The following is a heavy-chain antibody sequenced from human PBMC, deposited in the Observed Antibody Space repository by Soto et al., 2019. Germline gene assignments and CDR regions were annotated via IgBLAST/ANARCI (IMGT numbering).Heavy chain of an antibody. CDR3: AKARSPTYYDYIWGSYRYDTSFDY. Sequence: GSLRLSCAASGFTFSDYYMGWIRQAPGKGLKWVSYISSSGSTIYYADSVKGRFTISRDNAKNSLYLQMNSLRAEDTALYYCAKARSPTYYDYIWGSYRYDTSFDYWGQGTLVTVSS. J-gene: IGHJ4*02. V-gene: IGHV3-11*01. CDR1: GFTFSDYY. CDR2: ISSSGSTI. D-gene: IGHD3-16*02.